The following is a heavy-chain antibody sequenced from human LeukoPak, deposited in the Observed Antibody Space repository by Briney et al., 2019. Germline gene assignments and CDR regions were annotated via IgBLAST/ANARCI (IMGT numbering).Heavy chain of an antibody. D-gene: IGHD6-19*01. CDR3: ARGKYRSGWFDY. J-gene: IGHJ4*02. CDR2: ITTSSTYI. V-gene: IGHV3-21*01. Sequence: GGSLRLSCAASGFTFSSYSISWVRQAPGNGLEWVSSITTSSTYISYADSVKGRFTISRDNAKNSLYLQMNSLRAEDTAVYYCARGKYRSGWFDYWGQGTLVTVSS. CDR1: GFTFSSYS.